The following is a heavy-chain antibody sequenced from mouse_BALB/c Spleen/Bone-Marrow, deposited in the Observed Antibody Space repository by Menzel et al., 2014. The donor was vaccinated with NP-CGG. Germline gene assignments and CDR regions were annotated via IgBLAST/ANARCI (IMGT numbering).Heavy chain of an antibody. J-gene: IGHJ4*01. CDR1: GYTFTDYA. CDR3: ARSYYGSSFPMDY. D-gene: IGHD1-1*01. CDR2: ISTYSGYT. Sequence: VQLQQSGPELVRPGVSVKISCKGSGYTFTDYAMHWVKQSHAKSLEWIGVISTYSGYTNYNQKFKGKATMTVDKSSSTAYMELARLTTEDSAIYYCARSYYGSSFPMDYWGQGASVTVSS. V-gene: IGHV1-67*01.